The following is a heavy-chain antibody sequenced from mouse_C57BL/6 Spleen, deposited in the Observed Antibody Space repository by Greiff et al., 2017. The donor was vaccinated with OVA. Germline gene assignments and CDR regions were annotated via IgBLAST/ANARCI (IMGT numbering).Heavy chain of an antibody. CDR2: IDPSDSYT. D-gene: IGHD2-4*01. V-gene: IGHV1-50*01. J-gene: IGHJ4*01. CDR1: GYTFTSYW. CDR3: ARSFIYYDYDGGYYYAMDY. Sequence: QVQLQQPGAELVKPGASVKLSCKASGYTFTSYWMQWVKQRPGQGLEWIGEIDPSDSYTNYNQKFKGKATLTVDTSSSTAYMQLSSLTSEDSAVYYCARSFIYYDYDGGYYYAMDYWGQEPQSPSPQ.